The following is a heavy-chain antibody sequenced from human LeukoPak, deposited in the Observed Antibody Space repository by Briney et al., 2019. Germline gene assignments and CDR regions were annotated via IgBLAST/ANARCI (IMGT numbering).Heavy chain of an antibody. CDR3: AKDPYCSSDHMITFGGVIAPYFDY. V-gene: IGHV3-53*05. CDR2: IYSGGST. Sequence: PGGSLRLSCAASGFTVSSNYMSWVRQAPGKGLEWVSVIYSGGSTYYADSVKGRFTISRDNSKNTLYLQMNSLRAEDTAGYYWAKDPYCSSDHMITFGGVIAPYFDYWGQGTLGTVSS. J-gene: IGHJ4*02. CDR1: GFTVSSNY. D-gene: IGHD3-16*02.